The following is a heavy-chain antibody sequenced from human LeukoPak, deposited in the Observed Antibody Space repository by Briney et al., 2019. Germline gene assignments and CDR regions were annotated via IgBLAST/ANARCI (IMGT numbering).Heavy chain of an antibody. D-gene: IGHD2-8*01. V-gene: IGHV3-48*03. Sequence: GGSLRLSCAASGFTFSSYEMNWVRQAPGKGLEWVSYIGSSGSTIYYADSVKGRFTISRDNAKNSLYLQMNSLRAEDTAVYYCYLGYCTNGVCYGYGMDVWGQGTTVTVSS. CDR3: YLGYCTNGVCYGYGMDV. CDR2: IGSSGSTI. J-gene: IGHJ6*02. CDR1: GFTFSSYE.